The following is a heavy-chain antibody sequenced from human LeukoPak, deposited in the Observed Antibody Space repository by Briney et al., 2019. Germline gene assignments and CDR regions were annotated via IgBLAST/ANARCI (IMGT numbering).Heavy chain of an antibody. CDR1: GYTFNTFG. D-gene: IGHD4-23*01. CDR2: ISGYNGDT. J-gene: IGHJ4*02. V-gene: IGHV1-18*01. CDR3: ARDPLGGNSDY. Sequence: ASVKVSCKASGYTFNTFGVAWVRQAPGQGLEWMGWISGYNGDTDYAANLQGRVTLTTDTSTNTAYMELRSLRSEDTAVYYCARDPLGGNSDYWGQGALVTVSS.